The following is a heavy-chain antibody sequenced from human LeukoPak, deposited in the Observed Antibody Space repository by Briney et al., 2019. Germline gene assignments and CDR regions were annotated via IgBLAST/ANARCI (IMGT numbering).Heavy chain of an antibody. CDR3: ARAYCGGDCYLNWFDP. CDR2: IYYSGST. V-gene: IGHV4-39*01. Sequence: SETLSLTCTVSGGSISSSSYYWGWIRQPPGKGLEWIGSIYYSGSTYYNPSLKSRVTISVDTSKNQFSLKLSSVTAADTAVYYCARAYCGGDCYLNWFDPCGQGTLVTVSS. CDR1: GGSISSSSYY. J-gene: IGHJ5*02. D-gene: IGHD2-21*01.